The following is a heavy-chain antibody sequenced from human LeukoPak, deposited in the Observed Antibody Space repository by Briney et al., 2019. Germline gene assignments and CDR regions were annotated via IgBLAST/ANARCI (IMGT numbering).Heavy chain of an antibody. V-gene: IGHV4-39*01. D-gene: IGHD5-18*01. Sequence: PSETLSLTCTVFGGSISSSGYYWGWIRQPPGKGLEWIATIYYTGSTYYSPSLRSRVTISVDTSKDQFSLKLTSVTAADTAVYYCARLTGGYSYGYAGYWGQGTLVTVSS. CDR2: IYYTGST. CDR3: ARLTGGYSYGYAGY. J-gene: IGHJ4*02. CDR1: GGSISSSGYY.